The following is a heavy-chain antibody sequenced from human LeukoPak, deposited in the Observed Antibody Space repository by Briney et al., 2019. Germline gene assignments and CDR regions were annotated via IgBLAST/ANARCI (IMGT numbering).Heavy chain of an antibody. Sequence: PSETLSLTCTVSGGSISRYYGSWIRQPPGKGLEWIGYIYYSGSTNYNPSLKSRVTISVDTSKNQFSLKLNSVTAADTAVYFCARSHDYGDYVEYWGQGTLVTVSS. J-gene: IGHJ4*02. CDR1: GGSISRYY. CDR2: IYYSGST. V-gene: IGHV4-59*08. D-gene: IGHD4-17*01. CDR3: ARSHDYGDYVEY.